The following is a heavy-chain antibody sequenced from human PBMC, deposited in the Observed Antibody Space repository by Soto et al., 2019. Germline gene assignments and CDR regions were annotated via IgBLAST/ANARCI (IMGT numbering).Heavy chain of an antibody. V-gene: IGHV4-39*01. Sequence: QLQLPESGPGLLRPSETLSLTCSVSGGSISTNTNYVGWIRQPPGKGLEWLGNVYYTRCTYYNPSLKSRVTISVHTSQNQFPLKLNSVTAADTAVYYWVNILANDVFDIWGQGTMVIVAS. CDR2: VYYTRCT. CDR1: GGSISTNTNY. J-gene: IGHJ3*02. CDR3: VNILANDVFDI.